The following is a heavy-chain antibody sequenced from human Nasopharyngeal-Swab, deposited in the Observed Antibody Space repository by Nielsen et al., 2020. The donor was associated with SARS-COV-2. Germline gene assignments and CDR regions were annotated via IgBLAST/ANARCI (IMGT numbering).Heavy chain of an antibody. CDR3: ARGLNSFDC. Sequence: GESLKISCAASGFGFSAHYMDWVRQAPGMGLEWVGRIRNKDMRYTTEYAASVKGRFTISRDDSKNSLYLQMNSLKPEDTAVYYCARGLNSFDCWGQGTLVTVSS. CDR2: IRNKDMRYTT. J-gene: IGHJ4*02. V-gene: IGHV3-72*01. D-gene: IGHD3-16*01. CDR1: GFGFSAHY.